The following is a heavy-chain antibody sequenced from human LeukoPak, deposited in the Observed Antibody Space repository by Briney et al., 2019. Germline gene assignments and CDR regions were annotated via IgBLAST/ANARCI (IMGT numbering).Heavy chain of an antibody. CDR2: IIPMLNAA. CDR3: ARALLDDYGGDFDS. J-gene: IGHJ4*02. V-gene: IGHV1-69*01. Sequence: SVTVSFTSSGGSFTNHVNSWVRQAPGQGLEWVGGIIPMLNAANYALKMQGRVTITADESTTTAYLELNSLRSEDTAVYYCARALLDDYGGDFDSWGQGTMVIVSS. D-gene: IGHD4/OR15-4a*01. CDR1: GGSFTNHV.